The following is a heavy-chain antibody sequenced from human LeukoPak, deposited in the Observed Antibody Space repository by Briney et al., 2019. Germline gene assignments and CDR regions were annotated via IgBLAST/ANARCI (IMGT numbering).Heavy chain of an antibody. V-gene: IGHV3-23*01. Sequence: GGSLRLSCAASGFTFSSYAMSWVRQAPGKGLEWVSAISSSGGNTYYTGSVKGRFTISRDNSKNSLYLQMNSLRAEDTAVYHCAKSRSGWLWGYFDNWGQGTLVAVSS. D-gene: IGHD6-13*01. CDR3: AKSRSGWLWGYFDN. CDR1: GFTFSSYA. J-gene: IGHJ4*02. CDR2: ISSSGGNT.